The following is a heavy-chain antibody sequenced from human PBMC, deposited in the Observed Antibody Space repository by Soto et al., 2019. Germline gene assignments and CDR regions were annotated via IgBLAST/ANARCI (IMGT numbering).Heavy chain of an antibody. J-gene: IGHJ5*01. V-gene: IGHV1-8*01. D-gene: IGHD2-21*01. CDR2: MNPNSGNT. Sequence: GASVKVSCKASGYTFTSYDMNWVRQAPGQGLEWMGWMNPNSGNTGYAQKFQGGLTMTRDTAISIAHMELSSLRNEDTAVYYCARSDGYNFNWLDSWGQGTLVTVSS. CDR1: GYTFTSYD. CDR3: ARSDGYNFNWLDS.